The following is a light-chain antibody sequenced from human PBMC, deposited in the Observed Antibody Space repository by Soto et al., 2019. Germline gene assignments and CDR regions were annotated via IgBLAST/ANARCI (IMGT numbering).Light chain of an antibody. Sequence: EIVLTQSPGTLSLSPGERATLSCRASQSVSSTYLGWYQQKPGQAPRLLIYGTSSRATGIPDRFSGSGSGTDFTLTISRLEPEDFAVYYCQHYVSSVFTFGPGTKWKSN. CDR2: GTS. CDR3: QHYVSSVFT. CDR1: QSVSSTY. J-gene: IGKJ3*01. V-gene: IGKV3-20*01.